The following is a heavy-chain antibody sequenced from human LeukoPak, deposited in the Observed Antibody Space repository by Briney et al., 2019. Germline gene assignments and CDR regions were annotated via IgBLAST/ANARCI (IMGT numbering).Heavy chain of an antibody. J-gene: IGHJ4*02. CDR1: GGSFSGYY. Sequence: SETLSPTCAVYGGSFSGYYWSWIRQPPGKGLEWIGEINHSGSTNYNPSLKSRVTISVDTSKNQFSLKLSSVTAADTAVYYCARGAGALTLDYFDYWGREPWSPSPQ. D-gene: IGHD4/OR15-4a*01. V-gene: IGHV4-34*01. CDR2: INHSGST. CDR3: ARGAGALTLDYFDY.